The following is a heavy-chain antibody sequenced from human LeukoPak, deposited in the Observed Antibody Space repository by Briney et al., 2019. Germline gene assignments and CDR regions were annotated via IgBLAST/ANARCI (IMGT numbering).Heavy chain of an antibody. J-gene: IGHJ4*02. CDR3: ARSEYDSSPTGDY. Sequence: GESLKISCKGSGYDFSTYWIAWFRQMPGKGLEWMGLIYPGDSDTRYSPSFEGQITISADKSISTAYLQWKSLRASDTAMYYCARSEYDSSPTGDYWGQGTLVTVSS. CDR2: IYPGDSDT. V-gene: IGHV5-51*01. D-gene: IGHD3-22*01. CDR1: GYDFSTYW.